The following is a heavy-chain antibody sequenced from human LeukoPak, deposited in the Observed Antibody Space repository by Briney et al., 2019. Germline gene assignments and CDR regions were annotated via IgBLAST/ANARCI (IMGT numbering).Heavy chain of an antibody. D-gene: IGHD5-18*01. V-gene: IGHV1-8*03. J-gene: IGHJ4*02. CDR1: GYTFTSYD. CDR2: MNPNSGNT. CDR3: ARDRRYSYGPFDY. Sequence: ASVKVSCKASGYTFTSYDINWVRQATGQGLEWMGWMNPNSGNTGYAQKFQGRVTITRNTSISTAYMELSSLRSEDTAVYYCARDRRYSYGPFDYWGQGTLVTVSS.